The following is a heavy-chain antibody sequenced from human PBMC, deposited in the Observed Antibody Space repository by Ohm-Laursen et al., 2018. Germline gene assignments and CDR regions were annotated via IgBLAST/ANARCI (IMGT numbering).Heavy chain of an antibody. CDR2: ISSSGSTI. CDR1: GFTFSDYY. J-gene: IGHJ4*02. D-gene: IGHD2-8*02. Sequence: SLRLSCAASGFTFSDYYMSWIRQAPGKGLEWVSYISSSGSTIYYADSMKGRFTISRDNAKNSLYLQMNSLRAEDTAVYYCARDNSGYCTGGSCFDYWGQGTLVTVSS. V-gene: IGHV3-11*04. CDR3: ARDNSGYCTGGSCFDY.